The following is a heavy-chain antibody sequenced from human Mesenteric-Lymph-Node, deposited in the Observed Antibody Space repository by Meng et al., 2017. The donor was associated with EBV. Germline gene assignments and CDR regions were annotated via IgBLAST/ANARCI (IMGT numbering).Heavy chain of an antibody. J-gene: IGHJ1*01. Sequence: RQLWGSGPELVRPPGTLVLPSTVSGGPPRGTVFIRGWVRQPPGKGLEWIGSIYYSGSTYYNPSLKSRVTISVDTSKNQFSLKLSSVTAADTAVYYCARVVVGATSAEYFQHWGQGTLVTVSS. V-gene: IGHV4-39*07. CDR2: IYYSGST. D-gene: IGHD1-26*01. CDR3: ARVVVGATSAEYFQH. CDR1: GGPPRGTVFI.